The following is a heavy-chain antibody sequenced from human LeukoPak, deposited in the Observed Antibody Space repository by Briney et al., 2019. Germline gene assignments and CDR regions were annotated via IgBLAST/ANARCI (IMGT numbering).Heavy chain of an antibody. CDR2: IYYSGST. CDR1: GGSISSSSYH. D-gene: IGHD3-22*01. J-gene: IGHJ4*02. V-gene: IGHV4-39*01. Sequence: SEILSLTCTVSGGSISSSSYHWGWIRQPPGKGLEGIGNIYYSGSTYYNPSLKSRVTISVDTSKNQFSLNLRSATAADTAVYYCARLLTVCDTSSYYYVWGRGTLVTVSS. CDR3: ARLLTVCDTSSYYYV.